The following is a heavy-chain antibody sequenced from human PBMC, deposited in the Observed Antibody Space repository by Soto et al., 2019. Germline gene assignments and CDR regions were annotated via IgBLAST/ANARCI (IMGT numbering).Heavy chain of an antibody. CDR3: ANDEGPGIAAAYNWFDP. V-gene: IGHV3-53*01. CDR1: GVTVSSNY. J-gene: IGHJ5*02. Sequence: GGSLRLSCAASGVTVSSNYISLVRQAPEKGLESVSVIYRAGSTYYADSVKGRFTLSRDNSKNTLYLQMNSLRAEDTAVYYCANDEGPGIAAAYNWFDPWGQGTLVTVSS. CDR2: IYRAGST. D-gene: IGHD6-13*01.